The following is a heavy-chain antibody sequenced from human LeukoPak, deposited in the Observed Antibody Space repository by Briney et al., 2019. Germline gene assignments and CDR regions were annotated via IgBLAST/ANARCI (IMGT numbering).Heavy chain of an antibody. CDR3: ARGPLIAAAGTW. J-gene: IGHJ4*02. D-gene: IGHD6-13*01. CDR1: GFTFSSYW. V-gene: IGHV3-7*03. CDR2: INQDGTEK. Sequence: GGSLRLSCAASGFTFSSYWMSWVRQAPGEGLEWVAKINQDGTEKAYVDSVRGRFTISRDNAKNSPFLQMNSLRAEDTAVYYCARGPLIAAAGTWWGQGTLVTVSP.